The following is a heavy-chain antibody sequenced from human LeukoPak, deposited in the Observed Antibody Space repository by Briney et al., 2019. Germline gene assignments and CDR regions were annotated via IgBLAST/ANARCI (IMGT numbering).Heavy chain of an antibody. Sequence: SQPLSLTCTVSGGSISSGDYYWSWIRQPPGKGLEWIGYIYYSGSTYYNPSLKSRVTISVDTSKNQFSLKLSSVTAADTAVYYCARGGGGFLEPSSFDYWGQGTLVTVSS. V-gene: IGHV4-30-4*08. D-gene: IGHD3-3*01. CDR1: GGSISSGDYY. J-gene: IGHJ4*02. CDR2: IYYSGST. CDR3: ARGGGGFLEPSSFDY.